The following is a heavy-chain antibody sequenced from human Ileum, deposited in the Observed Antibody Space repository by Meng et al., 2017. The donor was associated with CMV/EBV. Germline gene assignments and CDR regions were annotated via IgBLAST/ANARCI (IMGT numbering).Heavy chain of an antibody. Sequence: SSVTVSCQASGVTLSSYAISWVRQAPGQGLDWMGRIIPILGIANYAQKFQGRVTITADKSTSTAFMELSTLRSEDTAVYYCARVTSYYYGMDVWGQGTRVTVSS. CDR1: GVTLSSYA. V-gene: IGHV1-69*04. CDR2: IIPILGIA. J-gene: IGHJ6*02. CDR3: ARVTSYYYGMDV.